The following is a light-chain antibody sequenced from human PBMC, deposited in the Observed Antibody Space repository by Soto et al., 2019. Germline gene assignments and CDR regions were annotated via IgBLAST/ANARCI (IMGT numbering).Light chain of an antibody. V-gene: IGKV3-15*01. J-gene: IGKJ4*01. CDR3: QQDSRPTIP. Sequence: EVVMTQSPATLSVSPGERATLSCRASQSVSSNLAWYQQKPGQAPSLLIYGASTRATGTPARFSGSGSGTEFTLTISSLQSEDFAVYYCQQDSRPTIPVGGGTKVDIK. CDR2: GAS. CDR1: QSVSSN.